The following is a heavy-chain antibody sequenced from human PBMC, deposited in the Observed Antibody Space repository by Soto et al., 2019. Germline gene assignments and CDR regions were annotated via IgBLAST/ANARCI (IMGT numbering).Heavy chain of an antibody. D-gene: IGHD3-3*01. CDR3: ARGGITIFGVVTHIDY. J-gene: IGHJ4*02. CDR2: INTSGGST. V-gene: IGHV1-46*01. Sequence: GASVKVSCKASGYTFTSYYMHWVRQAPGQGLEWMGIINTSGGSTSYAQKFQGRVTMTTDTSTSTAYMELSSLRSEDTAVYYCARGGITIFGVVTHIDYWGQGTLVTVSS. CDR1: GYTFTSYY.